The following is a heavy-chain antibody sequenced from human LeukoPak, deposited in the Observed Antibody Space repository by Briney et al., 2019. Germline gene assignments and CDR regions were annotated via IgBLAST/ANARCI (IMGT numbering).Heavy chain of an antibody. CDR3: ARDGHGPWLLLLGYMDA. J-gene: IGHJ6*03. Sequence: GGSLRLSCAASGFTFSSYAMSWVRQAPGKGLEWVAVISYDGSNKYYADSVKGRFTISRDNSKNTLYLQMNSLRAEDTAVYYCARDGHGPWLLLLGYMDAWGKGTTVTVSS. D-gene: IGHD3-22*01. V-gene: IGHV3-30*01. CDR1: GFTFSSYA. CDR2: ISYDGSNK.